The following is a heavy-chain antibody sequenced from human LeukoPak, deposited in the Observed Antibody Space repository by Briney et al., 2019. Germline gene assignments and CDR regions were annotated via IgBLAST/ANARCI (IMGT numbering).Heavy chain of an antibody. CDR2: ISSIGTTI. J-gene: IGHJ6*02. CDR3: AGGKSHYYGMDV. D-gene: IGHD3-16*01. Sequence: SYISSIGTTIYHADSVRARFTISRDNAKNSLDLQMNSLRAEDTAVYFCAGGKSHYYGMDVWGQGTTVTVSS. V-gene: IGHV3-11*01.